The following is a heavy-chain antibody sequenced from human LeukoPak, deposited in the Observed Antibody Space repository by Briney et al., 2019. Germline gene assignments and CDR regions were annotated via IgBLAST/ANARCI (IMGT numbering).Heavy chain of an antibody. V-gene: IGHV1-18*04. J-gene: IGHJ4*02. D-gene: IGHD6-19*01. CDR2: ISAYTGQT. CDR1: GFGFSSYG. Sequence: ASVKVSCKASGFGFSSYGINWVRQAPGQRLEWRGWISAYTGQTKYLQKMRGRVTTTTDTSTNTAYMELRSLTSDDTAVYYCARGPGIDVAGVFDYWGKGSLVIVSS. CDR3: ARGPGIDVAGVFDY.